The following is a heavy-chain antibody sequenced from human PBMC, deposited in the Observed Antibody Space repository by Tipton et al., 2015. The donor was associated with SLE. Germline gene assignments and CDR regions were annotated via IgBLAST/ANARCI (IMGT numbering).Heavy chain of an antibody. CDR3: ASDGVWNPI. J-gene: IGHJ3*02. CDR1: GGSISSYY. V-gene: IGHV4-39*07. CDR2: IYYSGNT. Sequence: TLSLTCTVSGGSISSYYWSWIRQPPGKGLEWIGGIYYSGNTYYNPSLKSRVTIAVDTSKNQFSLKLSSVTAADTAVYCASDGVWNPIWGQGTMVTVSS. D-gene: IGHD1-1*01.